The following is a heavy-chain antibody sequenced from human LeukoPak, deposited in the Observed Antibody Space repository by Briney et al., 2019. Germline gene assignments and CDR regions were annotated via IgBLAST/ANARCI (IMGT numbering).Heavy chain of an antibody. D-gene: IGHD5-18*01. CDR1: GGTFSSYA. Sequence: SVKVSCKASGGTFSSYAISWVRQAPGQGLEWMGGIIPIFGTANYAQKFQGRVTITTDESTSTAYMELSSLRSEDTAVYYCAGSHTAMVQSYYYYMDVWGKGTTVTVSS. V-gene: IGHV1-69*05. CDR2: IIPIFGTA. CDR3: AGSHTAMVQSYYYYMDV. J-gene: IGHJ6*03.